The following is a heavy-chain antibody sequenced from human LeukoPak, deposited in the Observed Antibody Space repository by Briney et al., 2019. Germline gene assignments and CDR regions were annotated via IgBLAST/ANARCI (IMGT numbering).Heavy chain of an antibody. CDR3: ARHPDYYDSSGYYRWFDP. J-gene: IGHJ5*02. CDR2: IYYTGRT. D-gene: IGHD3-22*01. CDR1: GGSISSSSYY. V-gene: IGHV4-39*01. Sequence: PSETLSLTCTVSGGSISSSSYYWGWIRQPPGKGLEWFGSIYYTGRTYYNLPLKSRVTISVDTSKNQFSLKLSSVTAADTAVYYCARHPDYYDSSGYYRWFDPWGQGTLVTVSS.